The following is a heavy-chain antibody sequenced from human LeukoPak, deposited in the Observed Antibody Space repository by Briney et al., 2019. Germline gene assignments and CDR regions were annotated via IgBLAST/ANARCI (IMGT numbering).Heavy chain of an antibody. CDR3: ARDGSSGSRVEFYFDY. D-gene: IGHD6-19*01. CDR2: ISSNGGST. J-gene: IGHJ4*02. Sequence: PGGSLRLSCAASGFTFSSYAMHWVRQAPGKGLEYVSAISSNGGSTYYANSVKGRFTISRDNSKNTLYLQMGSLRAEDMAVYYCARDGSSGSRVEFYFDYWGQGTLVTVSS. V-gene: IGHV3-64*01. CDR1: GFTFSSYA.